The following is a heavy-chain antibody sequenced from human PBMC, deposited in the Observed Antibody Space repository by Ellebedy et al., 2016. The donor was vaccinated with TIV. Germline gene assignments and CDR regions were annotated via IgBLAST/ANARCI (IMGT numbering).Heavy chain of an antibody. CDR1: GYTVTGYY. D-gene: IGHD2-21*01. J-gene: IGHJ6*02. CDR3: ARGDKGLDV. CDR2: INPNNGDT. V-gene: IGHV1-2*02. Sequence: AASVKVSCKASGYTVTGYYIHWVRQAPGQGLEWMGRINPNNGDTNYAQKFQGRVTMTRDTSINPVYMEVRRLRSDDTDVYSWARGDKGLDVWGQGTTVTVSS.